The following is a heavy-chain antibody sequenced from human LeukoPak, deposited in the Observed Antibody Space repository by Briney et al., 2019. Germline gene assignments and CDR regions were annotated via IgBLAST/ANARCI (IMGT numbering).Heavy chain of an antibody. J-gene: IGHJ4*02. D-gene: IGHD1-26*01. CDR1: GFTFSDYY. CDR3: ARREWELLPDY. CDR2: ISSSGSTI. Sequence: GRSLRLSCAASGFTFSDYYMSWIRQAPGKGLEWVSYISSSGSTIYYADSVKGRFTISRDNAKNSLYLQMNSLRAEDTAVYYCARREWELLPDYWGQGTLVTVSS. V-gene: IGHV3-11*01.